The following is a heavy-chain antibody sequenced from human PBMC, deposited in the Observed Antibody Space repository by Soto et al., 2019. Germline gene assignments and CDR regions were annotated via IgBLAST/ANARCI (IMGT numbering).Heavy chain of an antibody. V-gene: IGHV4-4*02. CDR3: AKDLGAGTTGC. CDR2: IYHSGSS. CDR1: GGSISSSSW. J-gene: IGHJ4*02. D-gene: IGHD1-1*01. Sequence: SETLSLTCDVSGGSISSSSWWSWVRQTPGKELEWIGEIYHSGSSNYNPSLKSRASISVDKSKNQFSLKMTFVTAADTAVYYCAKDLGAGTTGCWGQGMLVTVS.